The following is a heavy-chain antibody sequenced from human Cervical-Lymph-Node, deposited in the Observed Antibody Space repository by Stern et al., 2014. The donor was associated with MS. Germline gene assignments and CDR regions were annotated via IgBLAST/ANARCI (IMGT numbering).Heavy chain of an antibody. Sequence: VQLVECGAEVKKPGASVKVSCKASGYTFSDHYMHWVRQAPGQGLEWMGWINAKSGITNYAQKFQGRVTMTRDTSISTAYMELSSLRSDDTAVYYCARELNWNDIFTNVFDIWCQGTMVTVSS. D-gene: IGHD1-20*01. CDR2: INAKSGIT. CDR3: ARELNWNDIFTNVFDI. V-gene: IGHV1-2*02. CDR1: GYTFSDHY. J-gene: IGHJ3*02.